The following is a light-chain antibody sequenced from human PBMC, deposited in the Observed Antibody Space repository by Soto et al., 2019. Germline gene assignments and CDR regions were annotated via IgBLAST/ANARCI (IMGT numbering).Light chain of an antibody. CDR1: QSVNPYY. CDR2: SAS. Sequence: EIVLTQSPGTLSLSPGERATLSCMASQSVNPYYLAWYQQKPGQAPRLLIYSASSRATGIPDRFSGSGSGTDFTLTISRLEPEDVVVYYCQYYGSSPWTFGQGTKVEIK. CDR3: QYYGSSPWT. V-gene: IGKV3-20*01. J-gene: IGKJ1*01.